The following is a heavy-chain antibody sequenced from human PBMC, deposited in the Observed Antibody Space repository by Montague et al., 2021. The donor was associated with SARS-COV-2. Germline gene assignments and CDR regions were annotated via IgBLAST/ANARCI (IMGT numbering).Heavy chain of an antibody. J-gene: IGHJ4*02. CDR1: GGSFDSDNFF. D-gene: IGHD3-9*01. V-gene: IGHV4-39*01. CDR3: ARHRRYDVVTYYPDF. CDR2: ISNGGRT. Sequence: ESLSLTCSVSGGSFDSDNFFWGWIRQPPGKRLEWIGVISNGGRTFDNPSLKSRVTISVHTSRNQLSLNVKSVTAADTAVYYCARHRRYDVVTYYPDFWGQGILVTVSS.